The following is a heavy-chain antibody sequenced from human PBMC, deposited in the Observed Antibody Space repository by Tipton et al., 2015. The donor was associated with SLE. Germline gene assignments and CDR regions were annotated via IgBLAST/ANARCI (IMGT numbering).Heavy chain of an antibody. Sequence: TLSLTCTVSGGSISSSSYYWGWIRQPPGKGLEWIGSIYYSGSTYYNPSLKSRVTISVDTSKNQFSLKLSSVTAADTAVYYCARKAVGATSHIAFDIWGQGTMVTVSS. CDR3: ARKAVGATSHIAFDI. CDR2: IYYSGST. D-gene: IGHD1-26*01. J-gene: IGHJ3*02. V-gene: IGHV4-39*07. CDR1: GGSISSSSYY.